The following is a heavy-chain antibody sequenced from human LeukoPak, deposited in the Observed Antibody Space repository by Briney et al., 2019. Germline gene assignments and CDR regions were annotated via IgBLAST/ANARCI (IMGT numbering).Heavy chain of an antibody. V-gene: IGHV4-30-2*01. D-gene: IGHD4-23*01. CDR2: INHSGNT. Sequence: SETLSLTCSVSGGSISSGGYSWSWIRQPPGKGLEWIGYINHSGNTYHNPSLMSRVTISVDRSKNQFSLKVNSVTAADTAVYYCAKGLLFAGNSYFDYWGQESWSPSLQ. J-gene: IGHJ4*01. CDR3: AKGLLFAGNSYFDY. CDR1: GGSISSGGYS.